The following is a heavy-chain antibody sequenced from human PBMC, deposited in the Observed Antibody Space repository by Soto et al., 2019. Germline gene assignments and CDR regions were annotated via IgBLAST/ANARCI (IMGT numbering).Heavy chain of an antibody. Sequence: QVQLVESGGGVVQPGRSLRLSCAASGFTFSSYAMHWVRQAPGKGLEWVAVISYDGSNKYYADSVKGRFTISRDNSKNTLYLQMNSLRAEDTAVYYCARDHRRGYSYGAFGFYYYGMDVWGQVTTVTVSS. D-gene: IGHD5-18*01. CDR3: ARDHRRGYSYGAFGFYYYGMDV. CDR2: ISYDGSNK. CDR1: GFTFSSYA. V-gene: IGHV3-30-3*01. J-gene: IGHJ6*02.